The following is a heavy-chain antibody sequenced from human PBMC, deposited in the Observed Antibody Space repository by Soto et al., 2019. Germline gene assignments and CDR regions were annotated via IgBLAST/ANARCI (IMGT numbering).Heavy chain of an antibody. Sequence: QVYLVQSGAEVRRPGASVKVSCTAFGYILTGYSLHWVRQAPGQGLEWMGWIDSNSGATNSAEKFHGRVSMTRDTSISAAYMELSILRSDDTAVYYCARGYGSSPNMELRFGMDVWGQGTTISVSS. J-gene: IGHJ6*02. CDR1: GYILTGYS. V-gene: IGHV1-2*02. CDR2: IDSNSGAT. CDR3: ARGYGSSPNMELRFGMDV. D-gene: IGHD5-18*01.